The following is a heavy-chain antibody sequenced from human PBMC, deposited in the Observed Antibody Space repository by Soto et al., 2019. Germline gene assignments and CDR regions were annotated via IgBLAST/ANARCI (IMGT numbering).Heavy chain of an antibody. CDR1: GFTFSSYW. CDR3: AREGGDYEGFVPYSFDP. Sequence: SLRLSCAASGFTFSSYWMAWVRQAPGKGLEWIANIKQDGTEKFYADSQKGRFTISRDNTKNSLYLQMNNLRAEDTAVYYCAREGGDYEGFVPYSFDPGGQGTLVTVSS. D-gene: IGHD4-17*01. V-gene: IGHV3-7*01. CDR2: IKQDGTEK. J-gene: IGHJ5*02.